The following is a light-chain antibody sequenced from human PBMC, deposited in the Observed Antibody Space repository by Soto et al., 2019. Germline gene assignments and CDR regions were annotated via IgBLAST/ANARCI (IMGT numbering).Light chain of an antibody. CDR3: SLHASGSTNVV. CDR2: EVT. V-gene: IGLV2-8*01. J-gene: IGLJ2*01. CDR1: SSDIGAHKF. Sequence: QSVLTQPPSASGSPGQSVAISCTGSSSDIGAHKFVSWYQQHPGKAPKLMIYEVTKQPSGVTDRFAGTKSGNTASLTVSGLQAEDEADYSCSLHASGSTNVVFGGGTKLTVL.